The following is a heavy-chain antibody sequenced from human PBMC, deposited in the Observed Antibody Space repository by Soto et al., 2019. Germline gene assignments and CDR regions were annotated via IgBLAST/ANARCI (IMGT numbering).Heavy chain of an antibody. V-gene: IGHV4-30-2*01. CDR3: ARDRRSLYYAGSGLDY. J-gene: IGHJ4*02. Sequence: QLHLQESGSGLVKPSQTLSLTCAVSGGSISSGGFSWTWIRQPPGGGLEWIGNIYHSGTASYNPALTSRVTLSIDISKNLFSLTLRSVTAADTALYFCARDRRSLYYAGSGLDYWGQGTLVAVSS. D-gene: IGHD3-22*01. CDR1: GGSISSGGFS. CDR2: IYHSGTA.